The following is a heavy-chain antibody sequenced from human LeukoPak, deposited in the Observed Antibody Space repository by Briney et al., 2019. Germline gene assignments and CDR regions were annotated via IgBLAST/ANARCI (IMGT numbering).Heavy chain of an antibody. CDR1: GFTFSSYW. CDR3: AKDAYYNL. CDR2: IKQDGSEK. V-gene: IGHV3-7*03. D-gene: IGHD4/OR15-4a*01. Sequence: GGSLRLSCAASGFTFSSYWMSWVRQAPGKGLEWVANIKQDGSEKYYVDSVKGRFTISRDNSKNTLYLQMNSLTAEDTAVYYCAKDAYYNLWGQGTLVTVSS. J-gene: IGHJ4*02.